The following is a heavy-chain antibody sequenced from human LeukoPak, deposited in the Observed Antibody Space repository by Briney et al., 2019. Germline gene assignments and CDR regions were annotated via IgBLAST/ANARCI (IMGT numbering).Heavy chain of an antibody. Sequence: SGRSLRLSCAASGFIFSTYAMHWVRQAPGKGLGRVAVISYDGSNKYYADSVKGRFTISRDNSKNTLYLQMNSLRAEDTAVYYCARDAEAHASGSYSGYFDYWGQGTLVTVSS. CDR1: GFIFSTYA. J-gene: IGHJ4*02. CDR3: ARDAEAHASGSYSGYFDY. D-gene: IGHD3-10*01. CDR2: ISYDGSNK. V-gene: IGHV3-30-3*01.